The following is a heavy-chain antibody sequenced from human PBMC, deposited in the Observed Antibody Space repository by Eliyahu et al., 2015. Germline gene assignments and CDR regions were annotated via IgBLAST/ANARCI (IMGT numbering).Heavy chain of an antibody. J-gene: IGHJ4*02. CDR1: GRSFSGYY. Sequence: QVQLQQWGAGLLKPSETLSLTCAXYGRSFSGYYWSWIRQPPGKGLEWIGDINHSGNTNYNPSLKSRVTISLDTSKNQFSLKLTSVTAADTAIYYCASPDYGDTGYFDYWGRGTLVTVSS. D-gene: IGHD4-17*01. CDR2: INHSGNT. CDR3: ASPDYGDTGYFDY. V-gene: IGHV4-34*02.